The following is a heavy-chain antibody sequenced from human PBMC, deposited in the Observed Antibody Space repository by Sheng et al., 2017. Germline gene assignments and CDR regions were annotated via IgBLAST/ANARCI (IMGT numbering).Heavy chain of an antibody. CDR3: ARLRTHTLYYYYYMDV. CDR2: SIIVEAP. J-gene: IGHJ6*03. CDR1: WVLQWLL. Sequence: QVQLQQWGAGLLKPSETLSLTCACLWWVLQWLLLELDPPAPREGAGVGLGKSIIVEAPTTTRPSRVESPISVDTSKNQFSLKLSSVTAADTAVYYCARLRTHTLYYYYYMDVWGQGTTVTVSS. V-gene: IGHV4-34*01.